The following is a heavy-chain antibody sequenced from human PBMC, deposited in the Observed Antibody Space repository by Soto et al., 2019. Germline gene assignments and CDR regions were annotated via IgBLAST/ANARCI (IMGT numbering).Heavy chain of an antibody. CDR2: IYYSGST. CDR3: ARGNYYDISCNNYYYYCRMAV. V-gene: IGHV4-31*03. Sequence: PSETLSLTCTVSGGPISNCGYFWTWIRQHPGKGLELIGDIYYSGSTFYNPSLEGRVSISIDTSKNQFSLNLSSVTAADTAVYYCARGNYYDISCNNYYYYCRMAVWGPGTTVTLSS. D-gene: IGHD3-22*01. J-gene: IGHJ6*02. CDR1: GGPISNCGYF.